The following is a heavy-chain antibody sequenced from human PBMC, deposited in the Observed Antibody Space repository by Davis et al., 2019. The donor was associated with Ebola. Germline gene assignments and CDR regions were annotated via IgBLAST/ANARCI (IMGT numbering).Heavy chain of an antibody. Sequence: SETLSLTCAVYGGSFSSYYWTWIRQPPGKGLEWIGEINHSGSTYYNPSLKSRVTISVDTSKNQFSLKLSSVTAADTAVYYCARPLNDYGDYWYFDLWGRGTLVTVSS. CDR3: ARPLNDYGDYWYFDL. D-gene: IGHD4-17*01. V-gene: IGHV4-34*01. CDR2: INHSGST. J-gene: IGHJ2*01. CDR1: GGSFSSYY.